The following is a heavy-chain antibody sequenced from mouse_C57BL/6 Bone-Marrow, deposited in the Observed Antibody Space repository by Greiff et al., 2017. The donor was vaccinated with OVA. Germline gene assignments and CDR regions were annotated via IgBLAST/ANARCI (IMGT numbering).Heavy chain of an antibody. V-gene: IGHV1-85*01. CDR2: IYPRDGST. D-gene: IGHD2-2*01. J-gene: IGHJ4*01. CDR3: ARIYMVTTKYYYAMDY. Sequence: VQLQQSGPELVKPGASVKLSCKASGYTFTSYDINWVKQRPGQGLEWIGWIYPRDGSTKYNEKFKGKATLTVDTSSSTAYMELHSLTSVDSAVYFCARIYMVTTKYYYAMDYWGQGTSVTVSS. CDR1: GYTFTSYD.